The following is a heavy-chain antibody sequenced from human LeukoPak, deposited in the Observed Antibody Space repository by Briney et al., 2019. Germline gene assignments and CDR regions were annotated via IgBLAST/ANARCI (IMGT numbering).Heavy chain of an antibody. CDR3: AKYSKYYYGSGSSDY. CDR1: GFTFSSYA. D-gene: IGHD3-10*01. Sequence: PGGSPRLSCAASGFTFSSYAMSWVRQAPGKGLEWVSAISGSGGSTYYADSVKGRFTISRDNSKNTLYLQMNSLRAEDTAVYYCAKYSKYYYGSGSSDYWGQGTLVTVSS. CDR2: ISGSGGST. J-gene: IGHJ4*02. V-gene: IGHV3-23*01.